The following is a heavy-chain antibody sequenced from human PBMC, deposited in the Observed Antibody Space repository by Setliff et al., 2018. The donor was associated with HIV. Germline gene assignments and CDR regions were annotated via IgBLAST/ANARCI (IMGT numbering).Heavy chain of an antibody. CDR2: ISSSSSYI. CDR1: GFTFSSYS. CDR3: AKMHTAMDPDTFDI. V-gene: IGHV3-21*01. Sequence: PGGSLRLSCAASGFTFSSYSMNWVRQAPGKGLEWVSSISSSSSYIYYADSVKGRFTISRDNSKNTMFLQMNSLRVEDTAIYYCAKMHTAMDPDTFDIWGQGTMVTVSS. D-gene: IGHD5-18*01. J-gene: IGHJ3*02.